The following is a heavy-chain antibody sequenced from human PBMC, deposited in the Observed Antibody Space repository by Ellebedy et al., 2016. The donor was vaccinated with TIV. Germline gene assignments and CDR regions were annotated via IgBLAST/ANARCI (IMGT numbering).Heavy chain of an antibody. J-gene: IGHJ3*02. D-gene: IGHD6-6*01. CDR3: AAEYSSSSQGDDAFDI. CDR2: IVVGRGNT. Sequence: ASVKVSCKASGFTFTSSAVQWVRQARGQRLEWIGWIVVGRGNTNYAQKFQERVTITRDMSTSTAYMELSSLRSEDTAVYYCAAEYSSSSQGDDAFDIWGQGTMVTVSS. CDR1: GFTFTSSA. V-gene: IGHV1-58*01.